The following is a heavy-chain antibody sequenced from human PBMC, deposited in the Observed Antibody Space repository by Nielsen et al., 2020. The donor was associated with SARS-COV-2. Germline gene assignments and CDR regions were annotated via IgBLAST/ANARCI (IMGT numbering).Heavy chain of an antibody. J-gene: IGHJ4*02. V-gene: IGHV1-46*01. CDR3: ARRYCSSTSCPIFDY. CDR2: INPSGGST. Sequence: ASVKVSCKASGYTFTSYYMHWVRQAPGKGLEWMGIINPSGGSTSYAQKFQGRVTMTRDTSTSTVYMELSSLRSEETAVYYFARRYCSSTSCPIFDYWGQGTLVTVSS. D-gene: IGHD2-2*01. CDR1: GYTFTSYY.